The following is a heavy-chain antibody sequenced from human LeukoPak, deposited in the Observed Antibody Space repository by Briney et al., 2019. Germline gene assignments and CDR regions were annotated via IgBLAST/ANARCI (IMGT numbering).Heavy chain of an antibody. D-gene: IGHD3-10*01. Sequence: GASVKVSCKASGGTFSSYAISWVRQAPGQGLEWMGGIIPIFGTANYAQKFQGRVTITADESTSTAYMELSSLRSEDTAVYYCARVGLGFGELLSAIDYWGQGTLVTVSS. J-gene: IGHJ4*02. CDR3: ARVGLGFGELLSAIDY. V-gene: IGHV1-69*13. CDR1: GGTFSSYA. CDR2: IIPIFGTA.